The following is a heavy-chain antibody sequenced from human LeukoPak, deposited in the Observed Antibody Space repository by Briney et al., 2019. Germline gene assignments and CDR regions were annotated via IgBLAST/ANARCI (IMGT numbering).Heavy chain of an antibody. CDR1: GFTFSSYS. J-gene: IGHJ4*02. Sequence: GGSLRLSCAASGFTFSSYSMNWVRQAPGKGLEWVSFISTSSSYIHYADSVKGRFTISRDNAKKSLYLQTNSLRAEDTAVYYCARRAGAYSHPYDYWGQGTLVTVSS. V-gene: IGHV3-21*04. D-gene: IGHD4/OR15-4a*01. CDR3: ARRAGAYSHPYDY. CDR2: ISTSSSYI.